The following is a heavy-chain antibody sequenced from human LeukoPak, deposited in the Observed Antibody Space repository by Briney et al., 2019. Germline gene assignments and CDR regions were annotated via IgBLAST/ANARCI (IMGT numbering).Heavy chain of an antibody. CDR3: ARGAVTPHYYYYYMDV. Sequence: GGSLRLSCAASGFTFSSYSMNWVRQAPGKGLEWVSYISSSSSTIYYADSVKGRFTISRDYAKNTLYLQMSSLRAEDTAVYYCARGAVTPHYYYYYMDVWGKGTTVTVSS. J-gene: IGHJ6*03. CDR2: ISSSSSTI. D-gene: IGHD4-11*01. V-gene: IGHV3-48*04. CDR1: GFTFSSYS.